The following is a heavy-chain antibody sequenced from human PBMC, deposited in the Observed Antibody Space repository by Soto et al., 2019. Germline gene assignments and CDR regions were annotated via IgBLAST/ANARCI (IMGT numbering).Heavy chain of an antibody. CDR1: GFTFSNYG. CDR3: ARGDNSGMAE. Sequence: VQLVESGGGVVQPGRSLRLSCAASGFTFSNYGMHWVRQAPGKGREWVAVIYYDGSIKYYADSVKGRFTISRDNSKNTLYLQMNSLRAEDTAVYYCARGDNSGMAEWGQGTLVTVSS. V-gene: IGHV3-33*01. J-gene: IGHJ4*02. D-gene: IGHD3-10*01. CDR2: IYYDGSIK.